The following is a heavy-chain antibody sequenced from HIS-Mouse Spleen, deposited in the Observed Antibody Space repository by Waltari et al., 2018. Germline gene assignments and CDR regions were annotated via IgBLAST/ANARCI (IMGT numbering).Heavy chain of an antibody. CDR3: ARLAAAGTY. Sequence: QLQLQESGPGLVKPSETLSLTCTVSCGSISSSSYYWGWIRHPPGKGLEWIGSIYYSGSTYYNPSLKSRVTISVDTSKNQFSLKLSSVTAADTAVYYCARLAAAGTYWGQGTLVTVSS. CDR1: CGSISSSSYY. V-gene: IGHV4-39*07. D-gene: IGHD6-13*01. J-gene: IGHJ4*02. CDR2: IYYSGST.